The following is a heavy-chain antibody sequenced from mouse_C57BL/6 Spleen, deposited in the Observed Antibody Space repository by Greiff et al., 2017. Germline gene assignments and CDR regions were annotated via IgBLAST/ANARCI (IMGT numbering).Heavy chain of an antibody. CDR2: IYPGSGNT. Sequence: QVQLKQSGAELVRPGASVKLSCKASGYTFTDYYINWVKQRPGQGLEWIARIYPGSGNTYYNEKFKGKATLTAEKSSSTAYMQLSSLTSEDSAVYFCARYGYDGDWYFDVWGTGTTVTVSS. J-gene: IGHJ1*03. CDR1: GYTFTDYY. D-gene: IGHD2-2*01. CDR3: ARYGYDGDWYFDV. V-gene: IGHV1-76*01.